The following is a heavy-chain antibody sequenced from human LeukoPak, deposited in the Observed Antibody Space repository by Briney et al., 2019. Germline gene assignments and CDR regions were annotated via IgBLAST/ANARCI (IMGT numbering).Heavy chain of an antibody. J-gene: IGHJ4*02. Sequence: PSETLSLTCAVYGGSFRGYYWSWIRQPPGEGPEWMGEINHSGTTNYNPSPESRVITSEDMSKNQFSLKLSSGTAADTVFYYWAGGEGSGSYMPYFSFWGQGARVP. D-gene: IGHD3-10*01. V-gene: IGHV4-34*01. CDR2: INHSGTT. CDR3: AGGEGSGSYMPYFSF. CDR1: GGSFRGYY.